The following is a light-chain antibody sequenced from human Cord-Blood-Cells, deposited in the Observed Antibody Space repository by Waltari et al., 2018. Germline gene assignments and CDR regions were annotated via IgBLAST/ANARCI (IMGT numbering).Light chain of an antibody. V-gene: IGKV1-39*01. Sequence: DIQMTQSPSSLSASVGDRVTITCRASQSISSYLNWYQQKPGKAPKLLIYAASSLQSGVPSRFSGSGSGTDFTLPIRSLQPEDFATYYCQQSYSTPYTFGQGTKLEIK. CDR1: QSISSY. CDR3: QQSYSTPYT. J-gene: IGKJ2*01. CDR2: AAS.